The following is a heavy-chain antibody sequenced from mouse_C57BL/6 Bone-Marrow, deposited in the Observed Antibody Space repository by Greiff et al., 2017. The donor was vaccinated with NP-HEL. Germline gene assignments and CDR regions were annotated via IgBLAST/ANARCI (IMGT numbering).Heavy chain of an antibody. V-gene: IGHV1-76*01. CDR3: ARYSSSYDYWYFDV. CDR2: IYPGSGNT. D-gene: IGHD1-1*01. J-gene: IGHJ1*03. CDR1: GYTFTDYY. Sequence: VQLQESGAELVRPGASVKLSCKASGYTFTDYYINWVKQRPGQGLEWIARIYPGSGNTYYNEKFKGKATLTAAKSSSTAYMQLSSLTSEASAVYFCARYSSSYDYWYFDVWGTGTTVTVSS.